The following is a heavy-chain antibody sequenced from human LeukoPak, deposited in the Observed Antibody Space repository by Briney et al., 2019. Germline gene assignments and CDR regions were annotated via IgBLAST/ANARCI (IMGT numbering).Heavy chain of an antibody. CDR3: ARHFAYSSSSYFDY. D-gene: IGHD6-6*01. V-gene: IGHV4-59*08. J-gene: IGHJ4*02. CDR2: VYYTGST. Sequence: SETLSLTCTVSGASISNYYWNWIRQPPGKGLEWIGYVYYTGSTNYNPSLKSRVTMFEDKSKNQFSLRLYSVTVADTAVYYCARHFAYSSSSYFDYWGQGSLVTVSS. CDR1: GASISNYY.